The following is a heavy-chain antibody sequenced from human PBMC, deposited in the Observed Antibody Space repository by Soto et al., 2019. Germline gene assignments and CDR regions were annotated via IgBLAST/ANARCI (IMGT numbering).Heavy chain of an antibody. CDR3: ARVVNWFDP. J-gene: IGHJ5*02. CDR1: GGSISSYY. CDR2: IYYSGST. Sequence: SETLSLTCTVSGGSISSYYWSWVRQPPGKGLEWIGYIYYSGSTNYNPSLKSRVTISVDTSKNQFSLKLSSVTAADTAVYYCARVVNWFDPWGQGTLVTVSS. V-gene: IGHV4-59*01.